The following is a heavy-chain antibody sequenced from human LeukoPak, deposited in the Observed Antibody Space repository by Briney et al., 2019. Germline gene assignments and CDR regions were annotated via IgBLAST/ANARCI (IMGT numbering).Heavy chain of an antibody. J-gene: IGHJ6*03. D-gene: IGHD6-6*01. V-gene: IGHV4-38-2*02. Sequence: SETQSLTRRVSGYPLSSVYYWGWVRRPPGKGLEWVGGINHGGSTDYNPSLKSRVTISVDTSKNQFSLKLSSVTAADTAVYYCARARIAARHYYYYMDVWGKGTTVTVSS. CDR2: INHGGST. CDR3: ARARIAARHYYYYMDV. CDR1: GYPLSSVYY.